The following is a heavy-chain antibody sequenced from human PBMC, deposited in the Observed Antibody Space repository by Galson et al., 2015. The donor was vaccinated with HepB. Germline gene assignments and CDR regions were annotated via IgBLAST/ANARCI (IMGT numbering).Heavy chain of an antibody. CDR1: GFSFGTSW. CDR2: IAPDGSEM. V-gene: IGHV3-7*01. CDR3: ARVLTHWYCDL. J-gene: IGHJ2*01. D-gene: IGHD4-23*01. Sequence: SLRLSCAASGFSFGTSWVTWFRRAPGKGLEWVANIAPDGSEMFYVHSVKGRFTISRDNARNSLYLQMHSLRAVDTAEYYCARVLTHWYCDLWGHGTLVTVSP.